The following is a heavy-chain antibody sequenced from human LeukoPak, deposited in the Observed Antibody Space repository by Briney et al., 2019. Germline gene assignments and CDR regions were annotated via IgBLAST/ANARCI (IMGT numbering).Heavy chain of an antibody. CDR2: INPNSGGT. CDR3: ARFLYAERCYYDSSGFDY. CDR1: GYTFTGYY. V-gene: IGHV1-2*02. D-gene: IGHD3-22*01. J-gene: IGHJ4*02. Sequence: ASVKVSCKASGYTFTGYYMHWVRQAPGQGLEWMGWINPNSGGTNYAQKFQGRVTMTRDTSISTAYMELSRLRSDDTAVYYCARFLYAERCYYDSSGFDYWGQGTLVTVSS.